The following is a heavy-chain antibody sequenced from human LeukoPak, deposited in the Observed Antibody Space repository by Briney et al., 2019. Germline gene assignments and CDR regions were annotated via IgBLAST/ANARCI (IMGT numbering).Heavy chain of an antibody. CDR3: GGDLPPGRD. V-gene: IGHV4-4*07. J-gene: IGHJ4*02. Sequence: SETLSLTCTVSGGSISSYDWSWIRQPAGKGLEWIWRIYTSGSTNYNPSLKSRVTISLDTYTNQFSLQLSSVTTADAPVYYCGGDLPPGRDWGQGTLVTVSS. CDR1: GGSISSYD. CDR2: IYTSGST.